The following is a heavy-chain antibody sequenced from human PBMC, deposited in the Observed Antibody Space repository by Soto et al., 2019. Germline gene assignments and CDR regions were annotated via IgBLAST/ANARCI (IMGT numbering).Heavy chain of an antibody. Sequence: SDNLSPTCTASGSSISSYYSGWIRRPPGKEMEWIGYVSPIWGSAYNPSLQSRVAISLDTSKSQFSLELTSVTATDTAVDYCASALYCSGGSCSFDPWGQGTLVT. CDR2: VSPIWGS. J-gene: IGHJ5*02. V-gene: IGHV4-4*08. CDR1: GSSISSYY. D-gene: IGHD2-15*01. CDR3: ASALYCSGGSCSFDP.